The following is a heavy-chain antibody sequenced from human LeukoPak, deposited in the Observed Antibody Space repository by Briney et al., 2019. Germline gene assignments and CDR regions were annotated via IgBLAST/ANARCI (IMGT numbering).Heavy chain of an antibody. Sequence: GGSLRLSCAASGFTFSSYGMHWVRQAPGKGLEWVAFIRYDGSNKYYADSVKGRFTISRDNAKNSLYLQMNSLRAEDTAVYYCARSIAVALNWFDPWGQGTLVTVSS. D-gene: IGHD6-19*01. J-gene: IGHJ5*02. CDR2: IRYDGSNK. CDR1: GFTFSSYG. CDR3: ARSIAVALNWFDP. V-gene: IGHV3-30*02.